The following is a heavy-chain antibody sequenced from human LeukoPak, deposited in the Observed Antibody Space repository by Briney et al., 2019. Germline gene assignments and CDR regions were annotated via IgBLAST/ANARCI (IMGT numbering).Heavy chain of an antibody. V-gene: IGHV3-21*01. D-gene: IGHD2-15*01. Sequence: GGSLRLSCAASGFTFSSYTMNWVRQAPGKGLEWVSYISSSSSYIYYADSVKGRFTISRDNAENSLYLQMNSLRAEDTAVYYCARGTEGYCSGGGCYYGMDVWGQGTTVTVSS. J-gene: IGHJ6*01. CDR2: ISSSSSYI. CDR3: ARGTEGYCSGGGCYYGMDV. CDR1: GFTFSSYT.